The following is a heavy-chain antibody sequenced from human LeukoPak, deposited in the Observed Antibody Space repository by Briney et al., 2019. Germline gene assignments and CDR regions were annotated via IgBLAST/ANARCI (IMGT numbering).Heavy chain of an antibody. CDR1: GFTFSSYA. Sequence: GGSLRLSCSASGFTFSSYAMHWVRQAPGKGLEWVAVISYDGSNKYYTDSVKGRFTISRDHSQNTVSLQMNSLRAEDTAVYYCARVVLQMTAIGGGAFEIWGQGTMVTVSS. CDR3: ARVVLQMTAIGGGAFEI. D-gene: IGHD5-24*01. V-gene: IGHV3-30-3*01. CDR2: ISYDGSNK. J-gene: IGHJ3*02.